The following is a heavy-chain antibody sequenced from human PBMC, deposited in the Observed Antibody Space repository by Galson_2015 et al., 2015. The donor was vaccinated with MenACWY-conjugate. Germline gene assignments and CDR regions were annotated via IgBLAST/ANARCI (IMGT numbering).Heavy chain of an antibody. J-gene: IGHJ3*01. Sequence: SETLSLTCTVAGDSTSNYHWSWIRQPPGKGLEWVGNIHYSGSSNYNPFLRSRVTMSVDTSKSQVSLNLRSMTAADTAVYYCVRVKQWLEQGAGALDVWGQGTKVTVS. CDR2: IHYSGSS. V-gene: IGHV4-59*01. CDR1: GDSTSNYH. D-gene: IGHD6-19*01. CDR3: VRVKQWLEQGAGALDV.